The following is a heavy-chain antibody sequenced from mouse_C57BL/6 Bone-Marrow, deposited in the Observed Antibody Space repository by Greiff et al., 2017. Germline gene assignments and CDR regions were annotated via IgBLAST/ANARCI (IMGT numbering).Heavy chain of an antibody. CDR3: ARDQGNVSSYVAWYFDV. V-gene: IGHV5-4*03. D-gene: IGHD1-1*01. Sequence: EVKVVESGGGLVKPGGSLKLSCAASGFTFSSYAMSWVRQTPEKRLEWVATISDGGRDTYYPDNVKGRFTISRDNAKNNLYLQMSHLTSEDTAMYYCARDQGNVSSYVAWYFDVWGTGTTVTVSS. CDR1: GFTFSSYA. CDR2: ISDGGRDT. J-gene: IGHJ1*03.